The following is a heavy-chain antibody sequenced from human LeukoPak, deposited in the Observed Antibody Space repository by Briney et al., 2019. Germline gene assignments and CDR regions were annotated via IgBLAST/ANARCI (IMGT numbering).Heavy chain of an antibody. Sequence: GAPVKVSCKASGYTFTSYAFSWVRQAPGQGLEWMGWISAYNGNTKYAQKFQGRVTMTTDTSTSTAYMEVRSLRSDDTAVYYCARDRSSSWYYFEYWGQGALVTVSS. CDR2: ISAYNGNT. V-gene: IGHV1-18*01. J-gene: IGHJ4*02. CDR1: GYTFTSYA. CDR3: ARDRSSSWYYFEY. D-gene: IGHD6-13*01.